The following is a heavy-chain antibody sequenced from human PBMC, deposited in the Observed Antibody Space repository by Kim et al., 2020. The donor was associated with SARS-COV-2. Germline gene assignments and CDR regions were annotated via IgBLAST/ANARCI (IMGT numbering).Heavy chain of an antibody. CDR2: IYTSGST. J-gene: IGHJ4*02. V-gene: IGHV4-61*02. CDR1: GGSISSGSYY. Sequence: SETLSLTCTVSGGSISSGSYYWSWIRQPAGKGLEWIGRIYTSGSTNYNPSLKSRVTISVDTSKNQFSLKLSSVTAADTAVYYCARQRGYRWHFDYWGQGTLVTVSS. CDR3: ARQRGYRWHFDY. D-gene: IGHD6-13*01.